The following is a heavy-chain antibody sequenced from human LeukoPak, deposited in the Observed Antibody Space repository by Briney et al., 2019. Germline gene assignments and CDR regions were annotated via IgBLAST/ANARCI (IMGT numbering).Heavy chain of an antibody. CDR3: ARRGYGSGSYEYYYYYYMDV. J-gene: IGHJ6*03. V-gene: IGHV3-11*01. CDR2: VSSSGSTI. D-gene: IGHD3-10*01. Sequence: GGSLRLSCAASGFTFSDYYMSWIRQAPGKGLEWVSYVSSSGSTIYYADSVKGRFTISRDNAKNSLYLQMNSLRAEDTALYHCARRGYGSGSYEYYYYYYMDVWGKGTTVTVSS. CDR1: GFTFSDYY.